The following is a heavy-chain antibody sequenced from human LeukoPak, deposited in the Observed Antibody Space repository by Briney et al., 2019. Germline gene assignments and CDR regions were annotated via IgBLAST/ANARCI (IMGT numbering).Heavy chain of an antibody. CDR1: GFTFSSYS. Sequence: GGSLRLSCAASGFTFSSYSMNWVRQAPGKGLEWVSSISSSSSYIYYADSVKGRFTISRDNAKNSLYLQMNSLRAEDTAVYYCARDRGYSYGPFDYWGQGTLVTVSS. CDR2: ISSSSSYI. D-gene: IGHD5-18*01. J-gene: IGHJ4*02. V-gene: IGHV3-21*04. CDR3: ARDRGYSYGPFDY.